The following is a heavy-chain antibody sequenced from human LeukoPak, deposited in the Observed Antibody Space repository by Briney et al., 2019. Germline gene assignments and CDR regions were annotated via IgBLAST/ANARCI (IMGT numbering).Heavy chain of an antibody. Sequence: GGSLRLSCVASGFTFNNNWMHWVRQAPGKGLVWVSRINNDGSTTSYADSVKGRFTISRDNAKNTLYLQMNNLRVEDTAVYYCARDLSFGAPYNWFDPWGQGTLVTVSS. CDR2: INNDGSTT. J-gene: IGHJ5*02. V-gene: IGHV3-74*01. CDR1: GFTFNNNW. CDR3: ARDLSFGAPYNWFDP. D-gene: IGHD3-10*01.